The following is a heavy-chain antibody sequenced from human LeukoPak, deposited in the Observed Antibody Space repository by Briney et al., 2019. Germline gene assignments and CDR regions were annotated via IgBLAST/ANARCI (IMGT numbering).Heavy chain of an antibody. CDR3: ARDFSGQPDY. Sequence: PGGSLRLSCAASGFTFSRYSMNWVRQAPGKGLEWVSFISSSNTYIYYADSVKGRFTISRDNAKNSLYLQMNSLRVEDTAVYYCARDFSGQPDYWGQGTLVTVSS. J-gene: IGHJ4*02. V-gene: IGHV3-21*06. CDR1: GFTFSRYS. D-gene: IGHD3-3*01. CDR2: ISSSNTYI.